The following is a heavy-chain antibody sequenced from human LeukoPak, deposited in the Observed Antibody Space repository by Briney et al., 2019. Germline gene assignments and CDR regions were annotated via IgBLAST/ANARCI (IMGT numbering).Heavy chain of an antibody. Sequence: ASVKVSCKASGYTFTSYDIDWVRQATGQGLEWMGWMNPNSGNTGYAQKFQGRVTMTRNTSISTAYMELSSLRSEDTAAYYCAREIVVPADYNWFDPWGQGTLVTVSS. J-gene: IGHJ5*02. CDR1: GYTFTSYD. V-gene: IGHV1-8*01. CDR2: MNPNSGNT. D-gene: IGHD2-2*01. CDR3: AREIVVPADYNWFDP.